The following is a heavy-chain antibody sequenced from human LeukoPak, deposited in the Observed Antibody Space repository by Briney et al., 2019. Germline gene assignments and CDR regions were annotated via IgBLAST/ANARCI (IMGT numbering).Heavy chain of an antibody. D-gene: IGHD2-15*01. CDR2: IYHSGST. CDR3: AVRACSGGSCRLDY. V-gene: IGHV4-30-2*01. CDR1: GGSISSGGYY. Sequence: SETLSLTCTVSGGSISSGGYYWSWIRQHPGKGLEWIGYIYHSGSTYYNPSLKSRVTISVDRSKNQFSLKLSSVTAADTAVYYCAVRACSGGSCRLDYWGQGTLVTVSS. J-gene: IGHJ4*02.